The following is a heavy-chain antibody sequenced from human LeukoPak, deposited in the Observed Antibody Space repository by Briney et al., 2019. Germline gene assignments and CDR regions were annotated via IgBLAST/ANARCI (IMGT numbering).Heavy chain of an antibody. CDR3: AKSGRVFDTSGYYWFPN. D-gene: IGHD3-22*01. V-gene: IGHV3-30*18. J-gene: IGHJ4*02. CDR2: TSYDGSTT. Sequence: PGGSLRLSCAASGFTFNMYGMHWVRQAPGKGLEWVAATSYDGSTTYYADSVKGRFTISGDYSKNTLNLQMNSLRAEDTAVYYCAKSGRVFDTSGYYWFPNWGQGILVTVSS. CDR1: GFTFNMYG.